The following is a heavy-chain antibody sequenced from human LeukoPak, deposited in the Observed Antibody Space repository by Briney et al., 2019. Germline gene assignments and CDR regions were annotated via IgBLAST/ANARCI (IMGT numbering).Heavy chain of an antibody. CDR3: TRYNVGFES. V-gene: IGHV3-21*04. J-gene: IGHJ4*02. CDR1: GFTFSSYA. D-gene: IGHD1-1*01. CDR2: ISSSGSYK. Sequence: GGSLRLSCAASGFTFSSYAMSWVRQAPGKGLEWVSSISSSGSYKYYADSVKGRFTISRDNAKNSLYLQMNSLKTEDTAVYYCTRYNVGFESWGQGTLVTVSS.